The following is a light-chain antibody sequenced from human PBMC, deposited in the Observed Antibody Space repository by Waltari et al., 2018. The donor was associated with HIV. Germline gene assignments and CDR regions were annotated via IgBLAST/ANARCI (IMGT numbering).Light chain of an antibody. V-gene: IGLV2-14*01. Sequence: QFALTQPASVSGSPGQSITISCTGSSSDIGYYHYVSWYQQHPGKAPKLIIYEVSNRPSGISSRFSGSKSGNTASLTISGLQAEDEADYFCSSLTNSATLSVLFGGGTQLTVL. CDR3: SSLTNSATLSVL. CDR1: SSDIGYYHY. CDR2: EVS. J-gene: IGLJ3*02.